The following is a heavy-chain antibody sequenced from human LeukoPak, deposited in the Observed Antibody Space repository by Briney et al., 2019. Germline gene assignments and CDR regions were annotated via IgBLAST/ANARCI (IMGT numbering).Heavy chain of an antibody. V-gene: IGHV5-51*01. Sequence: GESLQISCKGSGYSFTSYWIGWVRQMPGKGLEWMGTIYPDDSDTRYSPSFRGQVTMSADRSINTAYLQWRSLKASDSAMYYCARHEDPISSWYESWGQGTLVTVSS. D-gene: IGHD6-13*01. J-gene: IGHJ5*02. CDR3: ARHEDPISSWYES. CDR2: IYPDDSDT. CDR1: GYSFTSYW.